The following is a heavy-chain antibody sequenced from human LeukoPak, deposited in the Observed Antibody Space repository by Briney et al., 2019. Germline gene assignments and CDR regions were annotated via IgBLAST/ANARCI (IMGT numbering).Heavy chain of an antibody. CDR3: ARAPYSSRLRSDY. J-gene: IGHJ4*02. V-gene: IGHV1-18*04. CDR1: GYTFAKYA. D-gene: IGHD6-13*01. Sequence: ASVKVSCKASGYTFAKYAIHWVRQAPGQGLEWMGWISAYNGNTNYAQKLQGRVTMTTDTSTSTAYMELRSLRSDDTAVYYCARAPYSSRLRSDYWGQGTLVTVSS. CDR2: ISAYNGNT.